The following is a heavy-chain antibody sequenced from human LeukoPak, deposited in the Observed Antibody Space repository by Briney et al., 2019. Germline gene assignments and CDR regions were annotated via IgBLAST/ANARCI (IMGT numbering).Heavy chain of an antibody. CDR1: GGSISSSSYY. D-gene: IGHD6-19*01. Sequence: SETLSLTCTVSGGSISSSSYYWGWIRQPPGKGLEWIGSIYYSGSTNYNPSLKSRVTISVDTSKNQFSLKLSSVTAADTAVYYCARAGSSGWYTGALVDYWGQGTLVTVSS. J-gene: IGHJ4*02. CDR2: IYYSGST. CDR3: ARAGSSGWYTGALVDY. V-gene: IGHV4-39*07.